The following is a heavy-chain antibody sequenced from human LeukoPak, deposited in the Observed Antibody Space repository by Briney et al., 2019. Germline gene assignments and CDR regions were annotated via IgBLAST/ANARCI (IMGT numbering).Heavy chain of an antibody. CDR2: INPSGGST. V-gene: IGHV1-46*01. CDR3: ARDRAMARGVIRY. CDR1: GYTFTSYY. J-gene: IGHJ4*02. Sequence: GASVKVSCKASGYTFTSYYMHWVRQAPGQGLEWMGVINPSGGSTSYAQKFQGRVTMTRDMSTSTVYMELSSLRSDDTAVYYCARDRAMARGVIRYWGQGTLVTVSS. D-gene: IGHD3-10*01.